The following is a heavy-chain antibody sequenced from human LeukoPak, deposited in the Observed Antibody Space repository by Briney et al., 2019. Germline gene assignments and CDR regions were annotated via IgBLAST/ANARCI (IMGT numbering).Heavy chain of an antibody. CDR1: GFTFSSYA. V-gene: IGHV3-23*01. CDR2: ISGSGGST. Sequence: PGGSLRLSCAASGFTFSSYAMSWVRQAPGKGLEWVSAISGSGGSTYYADSVKGRFTISRDNSKNTLYLQMNSLRAEDTAVYYCAKDRHYYDSSGYPFDFWGQGTLVTVSA. CDR3: AKDRHYYDSSGYPFDF. J-gene: IGHJ4*02. D-gene: IGHD3-22*01.